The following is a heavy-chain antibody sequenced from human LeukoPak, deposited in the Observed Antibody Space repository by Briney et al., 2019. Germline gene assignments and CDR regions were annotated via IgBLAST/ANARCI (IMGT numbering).Heavy chain of an antibody. J-gene: IGHJ5*02. CDR3: ARARHYYDSSGYYYAYNWFDP. CDR1: GFTVSSNY. V-gene: IGHV3-53*01. D-gene: IGHD3-22*01. CDR2: IYSGGST. Sequence: GGSLRLSCAASGFTVSSNYMSWVRQAPGKGLEWVSVIYSGGSTYYADSVKGRFTISRDNSKNTLYLQMNSLRAEDTAVYYCARARHYYDSSGYYYAYNWFDPWGQGTLVTVSS.